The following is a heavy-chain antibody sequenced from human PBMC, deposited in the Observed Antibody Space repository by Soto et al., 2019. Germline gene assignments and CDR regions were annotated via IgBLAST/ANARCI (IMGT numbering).Heavy chain of an antibody. D-gene: IGHD3-22*01. CDR3: ARDYDSSGYYYFRGGMDV. CDR2: IIPIFGTA. CDR1: GGTFSSYA. Sequence: QVQLVQSGAEVKKPGSSVKVSCKASGGTFSSYAISWVRQAPGQGLEWMGGIIPIFGTANYAQKFQGRVTITADESTSTAYMELSSLRSEDTDVYYCARDYDSSGYYYFRGGMDVWGQGTTVTVSS. V-gene: IGHV1-69*01. J-gene: IGHJ6*02.